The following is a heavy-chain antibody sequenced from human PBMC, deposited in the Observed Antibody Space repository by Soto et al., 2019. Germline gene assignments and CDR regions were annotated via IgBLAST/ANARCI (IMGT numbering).Heavy chain of an antibody. CDR3: GRCRNDSYAMDV. D-gene: IGHD5-18*01. J-gene: IGHJ6*02. CDR1: GYSFTSYG. Sequence: ASVKVSCKASGYSFTSYGIGWVRQVPGQGPEWMGWISPYNGRTNYAQSVKGRVVVTTDISTNTVYLELRSLRSDDSAIYYCGRCRNDSYAMDVWGQGTTVTVSS. CDR2: ISPYNGRT. V-gene: IGHV1-18*01.